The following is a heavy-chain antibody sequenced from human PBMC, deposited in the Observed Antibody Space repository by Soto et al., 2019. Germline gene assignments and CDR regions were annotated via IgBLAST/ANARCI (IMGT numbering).Heavy chain of an antibody. CDR2: IKQDGSEK. CDR3: ARTSGDYGNYYYYMNV. Sequence: ESGGGLVQPGGSLRLSCAASGFTFSSYWMSWVRRAPGKGLEWVANIKQDGSEKYYVDSVKGRFTISRDNAKNSLYLQMNSLRAEDTAVYYCARTSGDYGNYYYYMNVWGKGTTVTVSS. J-gene: IGHJ6*03. CDR1: GFTFSSYW. V-gene: IGHV3-7*01. D-gene: IGHD4-17*01.